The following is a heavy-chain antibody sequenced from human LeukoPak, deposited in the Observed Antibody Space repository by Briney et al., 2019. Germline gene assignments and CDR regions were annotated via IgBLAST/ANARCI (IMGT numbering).Heavy chain of an antibody. CDR1: GFTFSDYY. J-gene: IGHJ6*02. Sequence: PGGSLRLSCAASGFTFSDYYMSWIRQAPGKGLEWVSYISSSGSTIYYADSVKGRFTISRDNAKNSLYLQMNSLRAEDTAVYYCARDLNYYDSSGYYYGMDVWGQGTTVTVSS. CDR2: ISSSGSTI. V-gene: IGHV3-11*01. CDR3: ARDLNYYDSSGYYYGMDV. D-gene: IGHD3-22*01.